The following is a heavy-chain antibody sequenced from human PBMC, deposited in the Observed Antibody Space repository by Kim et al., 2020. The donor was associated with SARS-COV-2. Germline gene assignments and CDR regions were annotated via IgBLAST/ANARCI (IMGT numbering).Heavy chain of an antibody. V-gene: IGHV1-18*01. Sequence: ASVKVSCKASGYTFTNYGISWVRQAPGQGLEWMGWISGYNGYTNYAQELQGRVTMTTDTSTTTAYMELGRLKSDDTAVYYCVRGSVVRGVVGLISPYYYYVMDVWGQGTTVTVSS. D-gene: IGHD3-10*01. CDR3: VRGSVVRGVVGLISPYYYYVMDV. CDR2: ISGYNGYT. J-gene: IGHJ6*02. CDR1: GYTFTNYG.